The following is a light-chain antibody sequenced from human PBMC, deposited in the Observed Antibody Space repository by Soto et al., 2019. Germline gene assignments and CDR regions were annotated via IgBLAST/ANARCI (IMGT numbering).Light chain of an antibody. CDR3: SSFATSITPVV. V-gene: IGLV2-14*01. CDR1: SSDVGGYNY. Sequence: QSAPTQPASVSGSPGQSITISCTGTSSDVGGYNYVSWYQQHPGKAPKLMMYEVTNRPSGVSNRFSGSKSGNTASLTISGLQVEDEADYYCSSFATSITPVVFGGGTKLNVL. CDR2: EVT. J-gene: IGLJ2*01.